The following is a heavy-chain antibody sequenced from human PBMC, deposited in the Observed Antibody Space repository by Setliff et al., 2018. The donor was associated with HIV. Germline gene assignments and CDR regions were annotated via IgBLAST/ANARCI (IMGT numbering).Heavy chain of an antibody. CDR1: GFTFSSYA. Sequence: GSLRLSCSASGFTFSSYAMHWVRQAPGKGLEYVSAISSNGGSTYYADSVKGRFTISRDNAKNSLYLQMNSLRVEDTAVYYCARGRHYYDSSANYYPGYWGQGTLVTVSS. J-gene: IGHJ4*02. V-gene: IGHV3-64*04. D-gene: IGHD3-22*01. CDR2: ISSNGGST. CDR3: ARGRHYYDSSANYYPGY.